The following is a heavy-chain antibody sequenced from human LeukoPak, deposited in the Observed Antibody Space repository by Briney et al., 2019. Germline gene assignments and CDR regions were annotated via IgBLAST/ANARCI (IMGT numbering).Heavy chain of an antibody. D-gene: IGHD6-13*01. CDR3: ARDAPIAAAVTSQHYNWFDP. CDR2: IIPTFGIA. V-gene: IGHV1-69*04. Sequence: ASVKVSCKASGGTFSSYAISWVRQAPGQGLEWMGRIIPTFGIANYAQKFQGRVTITADKSTSTAYMELSSLRSEDTAVYYCARDAPIAAAVTSQHYNWFDPWGQGTLVTVSS. J-gene: IGHJ5*02. CDR1: GGTFSSYA.